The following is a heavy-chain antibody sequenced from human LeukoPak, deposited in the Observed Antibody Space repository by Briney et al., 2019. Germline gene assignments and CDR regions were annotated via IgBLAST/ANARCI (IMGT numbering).Heavy chain of an antibody. D-gene: IGHD4-17*01. J-gene: IGHJ5*02. CDR2: IYHSGST. Sequence: SETLSLTCTVSGYSISSGYYWGWIRQPPGKGLEWIGSIYHSGSTYYNPSLKSRVTISVDTSKNQFSLKLSSVTAADTAVYFCTRDTGTTGEVKFDPWGQGTLVTVSS. V-gene: IGHV4-38-2*02. CDR3: TRDTGTTGEVKFDP. CDR1: GYSISSGYY.